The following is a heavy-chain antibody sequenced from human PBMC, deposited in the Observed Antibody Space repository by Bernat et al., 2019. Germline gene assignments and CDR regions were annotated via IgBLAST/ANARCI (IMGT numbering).Heavy chain of an antibody. V-gene: IGHV3-30*03. Sequence: QVQLVESGGGVVQPGRSLRLSCAASGFTFSSYGMHWVRQAPGKGLEWVAVISYDGSNKYYADSVKGRFTISRDNSKNTLYLQMNSLRAEDTAVYYCARVSDSSGYLGSDFDYWGQGTLVTVSS. CDR3: ARVSDSSGYLGSDFDY. D-gene: IGHD3-22*01. J-gene: IGHJ4*02. CDR2: ISYDGSNK. CDR1: GFTFSSYG.